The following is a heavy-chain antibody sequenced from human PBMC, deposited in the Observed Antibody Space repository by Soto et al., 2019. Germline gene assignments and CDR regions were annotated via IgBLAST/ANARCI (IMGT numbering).Heavy chain of an antibody. CDR3: AHKGGGDRILDY. D-gene: IGHD3-16*01. V-gene: IGHV2-5*02. CDR2: IYWDDDK. Sequence: QITLKESGPTLVKPTQTLTLTCTFSGFSLSTRGVGVGWIRQPPGKALEWLAIIYWDDDKRYSPSLKSRLTIPKDTPKNQVVLKMANMDPVDNATYYCAHKGGGDRILDYWGQGTLVTVSS. CDR1: GFSLSTRGVG. J-gene: IGHJ4*02.